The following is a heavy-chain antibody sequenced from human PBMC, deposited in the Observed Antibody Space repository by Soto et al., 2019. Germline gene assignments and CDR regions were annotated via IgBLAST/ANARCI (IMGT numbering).Heavy chain of an antibody. Sequence: PXGSLRLSCAASGFTFSSYSMKWVRQAPGKGLEWVSSISSSSGSSSYIYYADSMKGRFTISRDNAKNSLYLQMNSLRAEDTAVYYCARGGYNWNYIDYWGQGALVTVSS. J-gene: IGHJ4*02. V-gene: IGHV3-21*01. CDR1: GFTFSSYS. D-gene: IGHD1-20*01. CDR3: ARGGYNWNYIDY. CDR2: ISSSSGSSSYI.